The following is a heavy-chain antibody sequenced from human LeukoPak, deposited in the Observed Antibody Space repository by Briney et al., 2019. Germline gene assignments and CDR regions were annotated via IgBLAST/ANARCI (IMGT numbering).Heavy chain of an antibody. V-gene: IGHV3-21*01. CDR2: ISSSSSYI. D-gene: IGHD2-2*01. Sequence: GGSLRLSCAASGFTFSSYSMNWVRQAPGKGLEWVSSISSSSSYIYYADSVKGRFTISRDNAKNSLYLQMNSLRAEDTAVYYCARTLSGECSSTSCYWGYYFDYWGQGTLVTVSS. CDR1: GFTFSSYS. J-gene: IGHJ4*02. CDR3: ARTLSGECSSTSCYWGYYFDY.